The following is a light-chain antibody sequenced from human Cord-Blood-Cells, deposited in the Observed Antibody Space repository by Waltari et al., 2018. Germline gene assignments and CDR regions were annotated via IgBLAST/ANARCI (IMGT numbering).Light chain of an antibody. Sequence: DLVMTQSPLSLPVTPGEPASISCRSSQSLLHSNGYNYLDWYLQKPGQAPQLLIYLDSNRASGGPDRCRGSGSGTDFTLKISRVEAEDVGVYYCMQALQTPWTVGQGTKVEIK. CDR1: QSLLHSNGYNY. CDR3: MQALQTPWT. V-gene: IGKV2-28*01. CDR2: LDS. J-gene: IGKJ1*01.